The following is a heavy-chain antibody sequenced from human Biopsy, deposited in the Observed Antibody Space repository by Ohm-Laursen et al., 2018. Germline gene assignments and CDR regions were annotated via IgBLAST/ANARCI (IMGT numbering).Heavy chain of an antibody. V-gene: IGHV1-69*06. CDR1: GGTFSNYG. CDR2: NIPILGTG. D-gene: IGHD3-9*01. Sequence: SVKVSCKAPGGTFSNYGVNWVRQAPGQGLEWLGGNIPILGTGNYAQKFQDRVTVAADTSTSTANMELRSLRSDDAAVYYCATKLTGYFHHWGQGTLVIVSS. CDR3: ATKLTGYFHH. J-gene: IGHJ1*01.